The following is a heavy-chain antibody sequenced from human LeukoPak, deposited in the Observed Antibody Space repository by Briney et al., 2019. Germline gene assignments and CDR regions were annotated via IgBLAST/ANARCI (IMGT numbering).Heavy chain of an antibody. Sequence: SETLSLTCTVSGGSISSGSYCGSWIRQPAGKGLEWIGHIHTSGSTNYNPSLKSRVTISIDTSKNQFSLKLSSVTAADTAVYYCAGGRGEGRGIAMVRGVRAPSYNWFDPWGHGTQVTVSS. CDR1: GGSISSGSYC. V-gene: IGHV4-61*09. CDR3: AGGRGEGRGIAMVRGVRAPSYNWFDP. J-gene: IGHJ5*02. CDR2: IHTSGST. D-gene: IGHD3-10*01.